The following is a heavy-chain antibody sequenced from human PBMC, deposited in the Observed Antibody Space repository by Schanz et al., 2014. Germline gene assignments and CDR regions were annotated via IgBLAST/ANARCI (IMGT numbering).Heavy chain of an antibody. V-gene: IGHV1-2*04. CDR2: INPNTGGT. CDR1: GYTFASYS. CDR3: ARDERAYYYGMDV. J-gene: IGHJ6*02. Sequence: QAQLVQSGAEVKKPGASVKVSCKASGYTFASYSIHWVRQAPGQGLEWMGWINPNTGGTNFAQKFQGWVTVTRDTSMSTGYMELSSVTYEDSAIYHSARDERAYYYGMDVWGQGTTVTVSS.